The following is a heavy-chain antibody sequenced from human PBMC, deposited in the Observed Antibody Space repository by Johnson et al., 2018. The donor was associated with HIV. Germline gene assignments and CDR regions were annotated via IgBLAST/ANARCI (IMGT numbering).Heavy chain of an antibody. CDR3: ARWGRGSIVLVVYARSDAFDI. CDR1: GFTFTTYA. CDR2: ISYDGTYK. V-gene: IGHV3-30*04. D-gene: IGHD2-8*02. Sequence: QVQLVESGGGMVQPGRSLRLSCAASGFTFTTYALHWVRRAPGKGLECVAVISYDGTYKYYADSVTGRFTISRDNAKNSLYLQMNSLRAEDTAVYYRARWGRGSIVLVVYARSDAFDIWGQGTMVTVSS. J-gene: IGHJ3*02.